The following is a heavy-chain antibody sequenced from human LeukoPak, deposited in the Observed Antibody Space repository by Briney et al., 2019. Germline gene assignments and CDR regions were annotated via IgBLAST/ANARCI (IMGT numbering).Heavy chain of an antibody. J-gene: IGHJ1*01. D-gene: IGHD2-15*01. CDR2: IYHSGST. V-gene: IGHV4-38-2*02. CDR1: GYSISSGYY. CDR3: ARGNGYCSGGSCYFAYFQH. Sequence: PSETLSLTCTVSGYSISSGYYWGWIRQPPGKGLEWIGSIYHSGSTYYNPSLKSRVTISVDTSKNQFSLKLSSVTAADAAVYYCARGNGYCSGGSCYFAYFQHWGQGTLVTVSS.